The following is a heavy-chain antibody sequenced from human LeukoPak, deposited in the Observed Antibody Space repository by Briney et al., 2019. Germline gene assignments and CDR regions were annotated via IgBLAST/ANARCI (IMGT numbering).Heavy chain of an antibody. CDR3: ARAGYSYGLNWFDP. Sequence: ASVKVSCKASGYTFTNYDINWVRQATGQGLEWLGWMNPHSGDTGFAHKFQGRVTMTRSTSIGTAYMELRSLTSEDTAVYYCARAGYSYGLNWFDPWGQGTLVTVSS. V-gene: IGHV1-8*01. CDR1: GYTFTNYD. J-gene: IGHJ5*02. CDR2: MNPHSGDT. D-gene: IGHD5-18*01.